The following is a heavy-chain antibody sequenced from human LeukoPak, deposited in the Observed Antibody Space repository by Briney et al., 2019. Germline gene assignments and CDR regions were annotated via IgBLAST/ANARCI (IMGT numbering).Heavy chain of an antibody. CDR2: INQDGSEK. D-gene: IGHD3-10*01. V-gene: IGHV3-7*01. J-gene: IGHJ4*02. Sequence: GGSLRPSCAASGFTSGNHWMSWVRQAPGKGLEWVANINQDGSEKYYVDSVKGRFTISRDNAKNSLYLQMNSLRAEDTAVYYCGRAYGAGSCDYWGQGTLVTVSS. CDR3: GRAYGAGSCDY. CDR1: GFTSGNHW.